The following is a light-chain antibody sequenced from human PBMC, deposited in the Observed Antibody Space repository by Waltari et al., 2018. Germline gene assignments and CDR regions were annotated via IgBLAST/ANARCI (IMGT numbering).Light chain of an antibody. CDR1: QSVLYRSNYKNY. CDR3: QQYLTLPYS. J-gene: IGKJ2*03. Sequence: ELTQSPDSLPVTLGERATINCTSSQSVLYRSNYKNYLAWFQQKPGQPPKLLIRWASTRESVVPDRFSGSGSDTDFTLTISSLQAEDVAVYYCQQYLTLPYSFGQGTKLEIK. CDR2: WAS. V-gene: IGKV4-1*01.